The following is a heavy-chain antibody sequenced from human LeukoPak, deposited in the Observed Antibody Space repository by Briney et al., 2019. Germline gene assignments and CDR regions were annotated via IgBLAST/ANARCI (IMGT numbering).Heavy chain of an antibody. CDR1: GLSFRNCA. J-gene: IGHJ4*02. V-gene: IGHV3-30*04. CDR2: ISYDGSNK. CDR3: ARALSGYFVYYFDS. D-gene: IGHD3-22*01. Sequence: GGSLRLPCAASGLSFRNCAMHWVRQAPGKGLEWVASISYDGSNKYYADSVKGRFTISRDSSKYTLYLQMNSLRTEDTAVYYCARALSGYFVYYFDSWGLGTLATVSS.